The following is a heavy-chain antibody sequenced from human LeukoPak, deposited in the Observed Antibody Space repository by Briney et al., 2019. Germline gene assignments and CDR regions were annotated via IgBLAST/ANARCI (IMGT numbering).Heavy chain of an antibody. D-gene: IGHD3-10*01. V-gene: IGHV4-59*01. CDR1: GGSISSYY. CDR2: IYYSGST. J-gene: IGHJ4*02. CDR3: ARVLNPWFGEFAFDY. Sequence: SETLSLTCTVSGGSISSYYWSWIRQPPGKGLEWIGYIYYSGSTNFNPSLKSRLTISIDTSKNQISLKLTSVTAADTAVYYCARVLNPWFGEFAFDYWGQGTLVTVSS.